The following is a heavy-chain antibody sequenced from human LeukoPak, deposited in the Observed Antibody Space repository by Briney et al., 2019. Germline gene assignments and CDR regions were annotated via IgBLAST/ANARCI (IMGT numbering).Heavy chain of an antibody. CDR2: IYHTGST. D-gene: IGHD2-15*01. CDR1: GGSVSDYY. V-gene: IGHV4-59*08. CDR3: ARAKVAGSDLNTYYYYYMDV. Sequence: SETLSLTCTVSGGSVSDYYWSWIRQSPGKGLEWIGYIYHTGSTSYSPSLKSRVTISADTSQNQFSLKLSSVTAADTAVYYCARAKVAGSDLNTYYYYYMDVWGKGTTVTVSS. J-gene: IGHJ6*03.